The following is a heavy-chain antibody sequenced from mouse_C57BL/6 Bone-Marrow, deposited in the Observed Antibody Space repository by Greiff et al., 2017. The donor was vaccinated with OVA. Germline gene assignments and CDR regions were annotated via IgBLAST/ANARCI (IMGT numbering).Heavy chain of an antibody. J-gene: IGHJ4*01. CDR3: AREGIYYDYDGMWMDY. CDR2: IYPGDGDT. V-gene: IGHV1-80*01. D-gene: IGHD2-4*01. CDR1: GYAFSSYW. Sequence: QVQLQQSGAELVKPGASVKISCKASGYAFSSYWMNWVKQRPGKGLEWIGQIYPGDGDTNYNGKFKGKATLTADKSSSTAYMQLSSLTSEDSAVYFCAREGIYYDYDGMWMDYWGQGTSVTVSS.